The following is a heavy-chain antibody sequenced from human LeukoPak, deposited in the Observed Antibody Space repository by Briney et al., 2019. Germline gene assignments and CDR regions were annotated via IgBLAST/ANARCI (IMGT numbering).Heavy chain of an antibody. Sequence: PSETLSLTCSVSGGSINVYYWNWMRQSRGKGLEESGSISYSGSTNYNPSLKSRGTISMDTSKNRFSLKGSSVMPADTAMSYCTRGWSPPYTSSSPAYWSQATLVTVSS. CDR1: GGSINVYY. CDR2: ISYSGST. J-gene: IGHJ1*01. V-gene: IGHV4-59*01. D-gene: IGHD6-6*01. CDR3: TRGWSPPYTSSSPAY.